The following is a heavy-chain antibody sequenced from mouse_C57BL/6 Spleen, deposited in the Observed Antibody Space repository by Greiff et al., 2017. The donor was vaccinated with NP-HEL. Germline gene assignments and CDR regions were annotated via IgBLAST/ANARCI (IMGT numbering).Heavy chain of an antibody. CDR1: GFTFTDYY. J-gene: IGHJ3*01. V-gene: IGHV7-3*01. CDR2: IRNKANGYTT. Sequence: EVKLMESGGGLVQPGGSLSLSCAASGFTFTDYYMSWVRQPPGKALEWLGFIRNKANGYTTEYSASVKGRFTISRDNSQSILYLQMNALRAEDSATYYCARGGGNRPFAYWGQGTLVTVSA. CDR3: ARGGGNRPFAY. D-gene: IGHD2-1*01.